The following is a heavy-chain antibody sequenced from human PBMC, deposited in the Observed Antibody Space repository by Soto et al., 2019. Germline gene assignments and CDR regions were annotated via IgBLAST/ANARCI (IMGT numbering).Heavy chain of an antibody. D-gene: IGHD1-26*01. J-gene: IGHJ4*02. Sequence: QVQLVQSGAEVKKPGASVKVSCKASGYTFTSYGISWVRQAPGQGLEWLGWISTYNGNTNYAQKLQGRVTMTTDTSTNTAYMELRSLTSDDTAGYYCARSGVWEPRDYWGQGTRVTVSS. CDR3: ARSGVWEPRDY. CDR2: ISTYNGNT. CDR1: GYTFTSYG. V-gene: IGHV1-18*01.